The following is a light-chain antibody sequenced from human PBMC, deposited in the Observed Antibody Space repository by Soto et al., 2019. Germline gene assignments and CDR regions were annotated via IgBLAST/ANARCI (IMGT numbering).Light chain of an antibody. V-gene: IGKV1-27*01. Sequence: DIQMTQSPSSLSASVGDRVTITCRASQGISNYLAWYQQKPGKVPKLLIYAASTLQSGVPSRFSGSGSGTDFTLTISSLQHEDVATYYCQKYNSALIFTFGPGTKVDIK. J-gene: IGKJ3*01. CDR3: QKYNSALIFT. CDR2: AAS. CDR1: QGISNY.